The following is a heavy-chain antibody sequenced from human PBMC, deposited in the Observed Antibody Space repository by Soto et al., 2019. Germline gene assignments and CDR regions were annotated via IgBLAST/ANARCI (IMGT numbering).Heavy chain of an antibody. CDR1: GFTFSSYW. CDR3: ARGEMVFAPYYYYMDV. V-gene: IGHV3-7*01. D-gene: IGHD2-8*01. CDR2: IKQDGSEK. Sequence: GGSLRLSCAASGFTFSSYWMSWVRQAPGKGLEWVANIKQDGSEKYYVDSVKGRFTISRDNAKNSLYLQMNSLRAEDTAVYYCARGEMVFAPYYYYMDVWGKGTTVTVSS. J-gene: IGHJ6*03.